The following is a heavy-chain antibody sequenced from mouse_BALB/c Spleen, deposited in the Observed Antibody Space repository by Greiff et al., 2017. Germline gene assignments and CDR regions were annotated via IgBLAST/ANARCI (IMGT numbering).Heavy chain of an antibody. D-gene: IGHD2-1*01. Sequence: EVKLMESGGGLVQPGGSRKLSCAASGFTFSSFGMHWVRQAPEKGLEWVAYISSGSSTIYYADTVKGRFTIARDNPKNTLFLQMTSLRSEDTAMYYCARSGYYGNSVFAYWGQGTLVTVSA. CDR2: ISSGSSTI. CDR3: ARSGYYGNSVFAY. CDR1: GFTFSSFG. V-gene: IGHV5-17*02. J-gene: IGHJ3*01.